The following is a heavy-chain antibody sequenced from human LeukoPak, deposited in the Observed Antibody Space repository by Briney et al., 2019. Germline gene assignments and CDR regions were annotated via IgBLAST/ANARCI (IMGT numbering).Heavy chain of an antibody. CDR3: AKDLRRWPDDY. J-gene: IGHJ4*02. V-gene: IGHV3-66*01. Sequence: PGGSLRLSCAASGFTVSSNYMSWVRQAPGKGLEWVSVIYSGGSTYYADSVKGRFTISRDNSKNTLYLQMNSLRAEDTAVYYCAKDLRRWPDDYWGQGTLVTVSS. CDR2: IYSGGST. D-gene: IGHD5-24*01. CDR1: GFTVSSNY.